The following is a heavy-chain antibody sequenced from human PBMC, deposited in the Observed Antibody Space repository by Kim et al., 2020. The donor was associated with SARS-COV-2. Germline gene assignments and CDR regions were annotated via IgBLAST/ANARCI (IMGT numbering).Heavy chain of an antibody. J-gene: IGHJ4*02. CDR2: INYSRIT. CDR1: GGSLSGYY. Sequence: SETLSLTCAVSGGSLSGYYWTWIRQSPGKGLEWIGEINYSRITDYNPSLESRVTISLDTSKNQFSLKVNSVTAADTAVYYCARGRDNTDYLPPVIFDHWGQGTQVTGSS. D-gene: IGHD4-17*01. CDR3: ARGRDNTDYLPPVIFDH. V-gene: IGHV4-34*01.